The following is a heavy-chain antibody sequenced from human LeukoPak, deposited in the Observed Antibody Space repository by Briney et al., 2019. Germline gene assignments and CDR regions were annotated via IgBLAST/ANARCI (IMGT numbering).Heavy chain of an antibody. V-gene: IGHV3-23*01. D-gene: IGHD3-16*01. CDR2: ISGSGGGT. J-gene: IGHJ4*02. CDR1: GFTFSNYA. Sequence: PGGSLRLSCAASGFTFSNYAMSWVRQAPGKGLEWVSAISGSGGGTDYADSVKGRFTISRDNSRDTLYLQMNSLRAEDTAVYYCAKGYYDYVWGSYYFDYWGQGTLVTVSS. CDR3: AKGYYDYVWGSYYFDY.